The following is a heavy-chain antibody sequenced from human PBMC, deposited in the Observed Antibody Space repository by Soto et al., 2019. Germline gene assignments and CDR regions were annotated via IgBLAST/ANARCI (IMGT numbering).Heavy chain of an antibody. D-gene: IGHD3-9*01. CDR3: ARARRSYDILTGYHPYHFDY. CDR2: THHSGYI. CDR1: SAPITKYY. J-gene: IGHJ4*02. Sequence: SETLSLTCTVSSAPITKYYWGWVRQAPGRGLEWIGFTHHSGYISYSPSLKSRVTMSVDPSKNQVSLKLTSVTAADTAVYYCARARRSYDILTGYHPYHFDYWGQGTLVTVSS. V-gene: IGHV4-4*09.